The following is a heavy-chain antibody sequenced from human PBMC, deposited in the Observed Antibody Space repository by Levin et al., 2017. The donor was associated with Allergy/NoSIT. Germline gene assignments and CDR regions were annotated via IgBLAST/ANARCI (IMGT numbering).Heavy chain of an antibody. CDR1: GGSISSSSYY. CDR3: ARRYGRPEYYFDY. Sequence: SQTLSLTCTVSGGSISSSSYYWGWIRQPPGKGLEWIGSIYYSGSTYYNPSLKSRVTISVDTSKNQFSLKLSSVTAADTAVYYCARRYGRPEYYFDYWGQGTLVTVSS. J-gene: IGHJ4*02. CDR2: IYYSGST. D-gene: IGHD2-8*01. V-gene: IGHV4-39*01.